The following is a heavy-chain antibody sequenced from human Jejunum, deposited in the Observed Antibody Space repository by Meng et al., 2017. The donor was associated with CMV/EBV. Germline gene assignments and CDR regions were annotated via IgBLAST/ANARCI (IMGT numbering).Heavy chain of an antibody. V-gene: IGHV3-7*01. Sequence: SCAASGFIFDNYGMSWVRQAPGKGLEWVASIKPDGSEKYYVASVKGRFTISRDNAKISLYLQMNSLRVEDTAVYYCASGNSLDFWGQGTLVTVSS. CDR3: ASGNSLDF. J-gene: IGHJ4*02. D-gene: IGHD1-26*01. CDR2: IKPDGSEK. CDR1: GFIFDNYG.